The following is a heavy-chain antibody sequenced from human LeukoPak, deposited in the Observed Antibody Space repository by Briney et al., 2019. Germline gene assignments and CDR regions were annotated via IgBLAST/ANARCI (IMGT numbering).Heavy chain of an antibody. Sequence: GGSLRLSCAASGFTFSSYSMNWVRQAPGKGLEWVSSISSSSSYIYYADSVKGRFTISRDNAKNSLYLQMNSLRAEDTAVYYCARGGYCSSTSCYPPHHDAFDIWGQGTMVTVSS. V-gene: IGHV3-21*01. CDR1: GFTFSSYS. CDR2: ISSSSSYI. J-gene: IGHJ3*02. CDR3: ARGGYCSSTSCYPPHHDAFDI. D-gene: IGHD2-2*01.